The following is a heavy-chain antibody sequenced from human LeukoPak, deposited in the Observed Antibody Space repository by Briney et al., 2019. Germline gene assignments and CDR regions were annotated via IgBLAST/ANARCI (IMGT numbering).Heavy chain of an antibody. J-gene: IGHJ4*02. Sequence: PSETLSLTCAVYGGSFSGYYWSWIRQPPGKGLEWVGEINHSGSTNYNPSLKSRVTISVDTSKNQFSLKLSSVTAADTAVYYCARGPSIAARRRLGSYFDYWGQGTLVTVSS. CDR1: GGSFSGYY. D-gene: IGHD6-6*01. V-gene: IGHV4-34*01. CDR3: ARGPSIAARRRLGSYFDY. CDR2: INHSGST.